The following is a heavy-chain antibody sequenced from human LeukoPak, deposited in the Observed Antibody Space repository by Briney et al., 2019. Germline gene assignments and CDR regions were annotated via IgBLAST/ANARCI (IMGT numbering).Heavy chain of an antibody. CDR3: ASSRRGCSSTSCYDF. V-gene: IGHV4-59*01. Sequence: SETLSLTCTVSGGSISSYYWSWIRQPPGRGLEWIGYIYYSGSTNYNPSLKSRVTISVDTSKNQFSLKLSSVTAADTAVYYCASSRRGCSSTSCYDFWGQGTLVTVSS. D-gene: IGHD2-2*01. CDR2: IYYSGST. CDR1: GGSISSYY. J-gene: IGHJ4*02.